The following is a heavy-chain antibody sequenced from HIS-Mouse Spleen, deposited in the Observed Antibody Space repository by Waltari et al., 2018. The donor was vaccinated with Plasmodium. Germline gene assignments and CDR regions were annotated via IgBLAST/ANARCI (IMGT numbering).Heavy chain of an antibody. CDR1: GGSFSGYY. CDR3: ARVTSSGVYWYFDL. Sequence: QVQLQQWGAGLLKPSETLSLTCAVYGGSFSGYYWSWIRQPPGKGREWIGEINHSGSTNNNPSRRSRVTISVDASKNQFSLKLSSVTAADTAVYYCARVTSSGVYWYFDLWGRGTLVTVSS. CDR2: INHSGST. J-gene: IGHJ2*01. D-gene: IGHD3-3*01. V-gene: IGHV4-34*01.